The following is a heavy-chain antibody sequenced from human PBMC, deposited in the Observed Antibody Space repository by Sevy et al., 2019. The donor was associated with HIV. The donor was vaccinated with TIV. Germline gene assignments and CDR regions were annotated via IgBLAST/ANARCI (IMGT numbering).Heavy chain of an antibody. CDR3: ARASAKGIAAAGSLLRPFDY. CDR1: GFTFSSYD. J-gene: IGHJ4*02. CDR2: ISYDGSNK. D-gene: IGHD6-13*01. V-gene: IGHV3-30*04. Sequence: GGSLRLSCAASGFTFSSYDMHWVRQAPGKGLEWVAVISYDGSNKYYADSVKGRFTISRDNSKNTLYLQMNSLRAEDTAVYYCARASAKGIAAAGSLLRPFDYWGQGTLVTVSS.